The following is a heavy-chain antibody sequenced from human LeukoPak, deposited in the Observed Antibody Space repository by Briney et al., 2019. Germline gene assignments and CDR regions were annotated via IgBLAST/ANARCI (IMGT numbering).Heavy chain of an antibody. CDR1: GYSFTSYW. CDR3: ARQGFWSGYEVGN. Sequence: GESLKISCKGSGYSFTSYWIGWVRQIPGKGLEWIGIIYPGDSDNRYSPSFQGQVPISADKSISTAYLQWSSLKASDTAMYYCARQGFWSGYEVGNWGQGTLVTVSS. D-gene: IGHD3-3*01. J-gene: IGHJ4*02. V-gene: IGHV5-51*01. CDR2: IYPGDSDN.